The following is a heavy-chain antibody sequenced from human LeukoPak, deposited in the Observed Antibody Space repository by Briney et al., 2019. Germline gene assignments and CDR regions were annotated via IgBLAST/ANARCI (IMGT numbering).Heavy chain of an antibody. V-gene: IGHV3-21*06. Sequence: GGSLRLSCAASGFSFSSYRMNWVRQAPGKGLEWVSSVSNSGDYIHYADSVKGRFTISRDNSKNSLYLQMNSLRAEDTAVYYCARAKPKNMVRGLIMRRESRYYFDYWGQGTLVTVSS. J-gene: IGHJ4*02. CDR3: ARAKPKNMVRGLIMRRESRYYFDY. D-gene: IGHD3-10*01. CDR2: VSNSGDYI. CDR1: GFSFSSYR.